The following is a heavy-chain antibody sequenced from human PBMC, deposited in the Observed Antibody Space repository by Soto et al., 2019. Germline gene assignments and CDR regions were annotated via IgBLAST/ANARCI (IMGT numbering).Heavy chain of an antibody. J-gene: IGHJ6*02. CDR3: AKATTVTTRYYCRDV. D-gene: IGHD4-17*01. CDR1: GFTFSSYG. CDR2: ISYDGGNK. Sequence: QVQLVESGGGVVQPGRSLRLSCAASGFTFSSYGMHWVRQAPGKGLEWVAVISYDGGNKYYADPGTGRFTISTDNSENTLYMQMNSLRAEDTAVYYCAKATTVTTRYYCRDVCGQGTTVTVSS. V-gene: IGHV3-30*18.